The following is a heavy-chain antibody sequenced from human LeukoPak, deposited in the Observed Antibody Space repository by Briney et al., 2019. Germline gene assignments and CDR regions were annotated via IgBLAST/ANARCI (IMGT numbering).Heavy chain of an antibody. J-gene: IGHJ6*03. CDR2: INPSGGST. V-gene: IGHV1-46*01. CDR1: GYTFTSYY. Sequence: ASVKVSCKASGYTFTSYYMHWVRQAPGQGLEWMGIINPSGGSTSYAQKFQGRVTMTRDMSTSTVYMELSSLRSEDTAVYYCAGGTVTTDYYHYMDVWGKGTTVTVSS. CDR3: AGGTVTTDYYHYMDV. D-gene: IGHD4-17*01.